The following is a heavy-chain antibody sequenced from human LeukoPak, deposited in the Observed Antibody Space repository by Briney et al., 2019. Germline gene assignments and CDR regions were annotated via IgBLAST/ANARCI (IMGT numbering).Heavy chain of an antibody. CDR2: IYHSGST. V-gene: IGHV4-30-2*01. CDR3: ARVGGHITMVRGAGPAIDYFDY. D-gene: IGHD3-10*01. J-gene: IGHJ4*02. CDR1: GGSISSGGYS. Sequence: SETLSLTCAVSGGSISSGGYSWSWIRQPPGQGLEWIGYIYHSGSTYYNPSLKSRVTISVDRSKNQFSLKLSSVTAADTAVYYCARVGGHITMVRGAGPAIDYFDYWGQGTLVTVSS.